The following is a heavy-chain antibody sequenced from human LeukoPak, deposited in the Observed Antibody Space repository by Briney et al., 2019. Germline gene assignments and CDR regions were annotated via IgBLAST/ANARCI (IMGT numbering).Heavy chain of an antibody. J-gene: IGHJ1*01. CDR3: TTPPGKYYALAYVQH. D-gene: IGHD2/OR15-2a*01. Sequence: GAALTISFAASGFAFSDAWMTWVRKAPGQGLEWIGRIKSTTDGGTTHYAAPAKGRFTISRDEPNNTVYLLINILKTEDTAVSYCTTPPGKYYALAYVQHWGEGTLGTVSP. V-gene: IGHV3-15*01. CDR2: IKSTTDGGTT. CDR1: GFAFSDAW.